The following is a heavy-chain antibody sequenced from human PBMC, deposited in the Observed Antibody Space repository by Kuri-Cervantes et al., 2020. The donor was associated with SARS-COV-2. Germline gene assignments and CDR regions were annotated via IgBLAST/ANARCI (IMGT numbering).Heavy chain of an antibody. J-gene: IGHJ4*02. CDR2: ISYDGSNK. D-gene: IGHD5-18*01. CDR3: ARGGMKRQLIPPFDY. Sequence: GESLKISCAASGFTFSDYAIHWVRQAPGKGLEWVAAISYDGSNKYHADSVEGRFTISRDNSKNTLYLQMNNLRTEDTAVYYCARGGMKRQLIPPFDYWGQGTTVTVSS. V-gene: IGHV3-30*04. CDR1: GFTFSDYA.